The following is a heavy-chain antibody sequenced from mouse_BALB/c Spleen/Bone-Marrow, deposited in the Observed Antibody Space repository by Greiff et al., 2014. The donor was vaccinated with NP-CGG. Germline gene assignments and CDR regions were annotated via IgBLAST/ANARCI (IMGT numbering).Heavy chain of an antibody. Sequence: VQLQQSGAELVKPGASVKSSCTASGFNIKDTYMHWVKQRPEQGLEWIGRIDPANGNTKYDPKFQGKATITADTSSNTAYLQLSSLTSEDTAVYYCARGGTTATWYFDVWGAGTTVTVSS. V-gene: IGHV14-3*02. CDR3: ARGGTTATWYFDV. J-gene: IGHJ1*01. D-gene: IGHD1-2*01. CDR1: GFNIKDTY. CDR2: IDPANGNT.